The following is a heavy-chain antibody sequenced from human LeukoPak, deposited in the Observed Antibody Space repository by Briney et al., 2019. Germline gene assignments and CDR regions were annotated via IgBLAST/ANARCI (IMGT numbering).Heavy chain of an antibody. Sequence: GGSLRLSCAASGFTFSSYAMSWVRQAPGRGLEWVSAISGSGGSTYYADSVRGRFTISRDNSKNTLYLQMNTLGADDTAVYYCAKVWYSSSRYIFGAFDIWGQGTMVTVSS. CDR1: GFTFSSYA. D-gene: IGHD6-13*01. CDR3: AKVWYSSSRYIFGAFDI. CDR2: ISGSGGST. J-gene: IGHJ3*02. V-gene: IGHV3-23*01.